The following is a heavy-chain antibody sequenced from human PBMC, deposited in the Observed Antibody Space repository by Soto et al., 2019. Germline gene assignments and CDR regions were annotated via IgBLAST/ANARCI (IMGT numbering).Heavy chain of an antibody. CDR1: GFTFSSYS. Sequence: EVQLVESGGGLVQPGGSLRLSCAASGFTFSSYSMNWVRQAPAKGLEWVSYISSSSSTIYYADSVKGRFTISRDNAKNSLYLQMNSLRAEDTDVYYCARETYYYGTGSYGFWGQGTLVTVSS. D-gene: IGHD3-10*01. CDR3: ARETYYYGTGSYGF. CDR2: ISSSSSTI. J-gene: IGHJ4*02. V-gene: IGHV3-48*01.